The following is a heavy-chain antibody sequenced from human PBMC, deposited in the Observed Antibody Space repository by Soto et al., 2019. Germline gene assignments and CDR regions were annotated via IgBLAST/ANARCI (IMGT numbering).Heavy chain of an antibody. CDR1: GYTFTSYG. D-gene: IGHD3-22*01. CDR3: ARLTVGYYDSSGYLILNPEVDY. V-gene: IGHV1-18*01. Sequence: GPSVKVSCKASGYTFTSYGISWVRQAPGQGLEWMGWISAYNGNTNYAQKLQGRVTMTTDTSTSTAYMELRSLRSDDTAVYYCARLTVGYYDSSGYLILNPEVDYWGQGTLVTVSS. J-gene: IGHJ4*02. CDR2: ISAYNGNT.